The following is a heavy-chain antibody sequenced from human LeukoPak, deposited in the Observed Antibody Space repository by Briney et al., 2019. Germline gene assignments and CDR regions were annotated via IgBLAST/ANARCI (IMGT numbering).Heavy chain of an antibody. CDR3: ARAPVSRYSGPVYGMDV. Sequence: ASVKVSCKASGGTFSSYTISWVRQAPGQGLEWMGGIIPIFGTANYAQKFQGRVTITADESTSTAYMELSSLRSEDTAVYYCARAPVSRYSGPVYGMDVWGQGTTVTVSS. D-gene: IGHD3-10*01. V-gene: IGHV1-69*13. CDR2: IIPIFGTA. J-gene: IGHJ6*02. CDR1: GGTFSSYT.